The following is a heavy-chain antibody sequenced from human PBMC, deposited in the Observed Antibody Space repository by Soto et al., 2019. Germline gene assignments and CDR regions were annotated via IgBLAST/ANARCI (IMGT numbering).Heavy chain of an antibody. Sequence: EVQLLESGGGLVQPGGSLRLSCAASGFTFSSYAMRWVRQAPGKALEWVSAISGSGGSTYYADSGKGRFTISRDNSKNTRYLQMNSLRAEDTAVYYCAKDNAFGTWSHWGQGTLVTVSS. D-gene: IGHD3-16*01. CDR3: AKDNAFGTWSH. CDR1: GFTFSSYA. CDR2: ISGSGGST. J-gene: IGHJ4*02. V-gene: IGHV3-23*01.